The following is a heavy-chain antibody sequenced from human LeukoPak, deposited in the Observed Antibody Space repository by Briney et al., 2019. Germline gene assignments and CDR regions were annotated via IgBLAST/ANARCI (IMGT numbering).Heavy chain of an antibody. CDR1: NGSISSDTYF. CDR3: ARLVTYYYDTSGYYFDY. D-gene: IGHD3-22*01. CDR2: MSSSGIS. J-gene: IGHJ4*02. V-gene: IGHV4-61*02. Sequence: SQTLSLTCTVSNGSISSDTYFWSWIRQPAGKGLEWIGRMSSSGISTYSPSLKSRVTISIDTSRNQFSMNLNSVTAADTALYYCARLVTYYYDTSGYYFDYWGRGTLVTVSS.